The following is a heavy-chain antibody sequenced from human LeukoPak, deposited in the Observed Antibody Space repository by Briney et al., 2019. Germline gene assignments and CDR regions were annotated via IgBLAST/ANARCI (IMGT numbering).Heavy chain of an antibody. D-gene: IGHD1-26*01. J-gene: IGHJ3*02. CDR1: GFTFSSYA. V-gene: IGHV3-23*01. CDR3: AKRWGGWELLGVPDAFDI. Sequence: PGGSLRLSCAASGFTFSSYAMSWVRQAPGKGLEWVSAISGSGGSTYYADSVKGRFTISRDNSKNTLYLQMNSLRAEDTAVYYCAKRWGGWELLGVPDAFDIWGQGTMVTVSS. CDR2: ISGSGGST.